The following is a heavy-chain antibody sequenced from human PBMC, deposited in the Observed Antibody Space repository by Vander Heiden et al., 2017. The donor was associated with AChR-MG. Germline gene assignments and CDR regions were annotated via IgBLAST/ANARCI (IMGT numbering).Heavy chain of an antibody. CDR1: GFTFSSYW. V-gene: IGHV3-7*01. CDR3: ARNSRERGFDY. D-gene: IGHD2-15*01. Sequence: EVQLVESGGGLVQPGGSLILSCASSGFTFSSYWMGWVRQAPGMRPEWVANVQQDGSETYYVDSVKGRFTVSRDNAKTSLYLQMDSLRAEDTAVYYCARNSRERGFDYWGQGTLVTVSS. CDR2: VQQDGSET. J-gene: IGHJ4*02.